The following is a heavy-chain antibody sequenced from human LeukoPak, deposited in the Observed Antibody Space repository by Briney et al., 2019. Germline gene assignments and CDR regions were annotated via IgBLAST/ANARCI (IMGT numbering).Heavy chain of an antibody. CDR1: GFTFSSYS. V-gene: IGHV3-21*01. CDR2: ISSSSSYI. Sequence: PGGSLRLSCAASGFTFSSYSVNWVRQAPGKGLEWVSSISSSSSYIYYADSVKGRFTISRDNAKNSLYLQMNSLRAEDTAVYYCVREGYGYSYGSRMDVWGQGTTVTVSS. D-gene: IGHD5-18*01. J-gene: IGHJ6*02. CDR3: VREGYGYSYGSRMDV.